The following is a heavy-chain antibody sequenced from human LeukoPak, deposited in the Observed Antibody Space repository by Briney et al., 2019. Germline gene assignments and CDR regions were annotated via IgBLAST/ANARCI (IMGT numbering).Heavy chain of an antibody. V-gene: IGHV4-59*01. D-gene: IGHD3-22*01. J-gene: IGHJ5*02. CDR3: ARHYYDSSGGNWFDP. CDR2: IYYSGST. CDR1: GGSISSYY. Sequence: KPSETLSLSCTVAGGSISSYYWSWIRQPPGKGLEWIGNIYYSGSTNYNPSLKSRVTISVDTPKNQFSLKLSSVTAADTAVYYCARHYYDSSGGNWFDPWGQGTLVTVSS.